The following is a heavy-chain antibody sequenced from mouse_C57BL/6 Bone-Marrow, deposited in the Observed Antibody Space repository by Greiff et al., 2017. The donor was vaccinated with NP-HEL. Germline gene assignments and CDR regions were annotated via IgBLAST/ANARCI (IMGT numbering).Heavy chain of an antibody. D-gene: IGHD3-3*01. CDR1: GYTFTDYY. J-gene: IGHJ2*01. CDR3: ARSKGHSDY. CDR2: INPNNGGT. Sequence: DVQLQQSGPELVKPGASVKISCKASGYTFTDYYMNWVKQSHGKSLEWIGDINPNNGGTSYNQKFKGKATLTVDKSSSTAYMELRSLTSEDSAVYYCARSKGHSDYWGQGTTLTVSS. V-gene: IGHV1-26*01.